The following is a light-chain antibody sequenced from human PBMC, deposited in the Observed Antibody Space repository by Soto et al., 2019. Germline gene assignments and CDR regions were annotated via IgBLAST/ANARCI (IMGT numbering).Light chain of an antibody. V-gene: IGLV2-14*01. CDR2: EVN. Sequence: QSALTQPASVSASPGQSITISCSGSSSDVGGYDYVSWYQQHPGKAPKLVIYEVNNRPSGVSDRFSGSKSGNTASLTISGVQADDEADYYCSSYRDTSKLVFGPVTKVTVL. CDR3: SSYRDTSKLV. CDR1: SSDVGGYDY. J-gene: IGLJ1*01.